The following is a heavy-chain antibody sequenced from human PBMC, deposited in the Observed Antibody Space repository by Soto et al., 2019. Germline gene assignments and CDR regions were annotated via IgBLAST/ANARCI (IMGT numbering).Heavy chain of an antibody. CDR2: INSDGSST. Sequence: GGSLRLSCAASGFTFSSYWMHWVRQAPGKGLVWVSRINSDGSSTSYADSVKGRFTISRDNAKNTLYLQMNSLRAEDTAVYYCARVGKAMVYDPSGSYFFHWGQGTLVTVSS. CDR3: ARVGKAMVYDPSGSYFFH. CDR1: GFTFSSYW. J-gene: IGHJ4*02. V-gene: IGHV3-74*01. D-gene: IGHD1-26*01.